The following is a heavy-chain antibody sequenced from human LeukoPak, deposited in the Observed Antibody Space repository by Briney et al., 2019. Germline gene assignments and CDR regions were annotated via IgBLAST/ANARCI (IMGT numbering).Heavy chain of an antibody. CDR2: ISSSGGTI. CDR1: GFTVNSNY. J-gene: IGHJ5*02. Sequence: GGSLRLSCAASGFTVNSNYMSWVRQAPGKGLEWVSYISSSGGTIYYADSVKGRFTVSRDNAKRSLYLQMNSLRAEDTAVYYCARTGIAAAGTKGWFDPWGQGTLVTVSS. D-gene: IGHD6-13*01. V-gene: IGHV3-11*04. CDR3: ARTGIAAAGTKGWFDP.